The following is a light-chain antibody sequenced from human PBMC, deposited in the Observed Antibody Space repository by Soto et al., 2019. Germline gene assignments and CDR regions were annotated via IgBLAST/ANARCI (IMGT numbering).Light chain of an antibody. CDR2: ANN. V-gene: IGLV1-40*01. CDR3: QSYDNGPPVV. Sequence: QLVLTQPPSVSGAPGQRVIISCTGSVSNIGAGYDVHWYQQLPGTAPKLLIYANNNRPSGVPDRFSGSKSGTSASLAITGLQAEDEASYFCQSYDNGPPVVFGGGTKLTVL. J-gene: IGLJ2*01. CDR1: VSNIGAGYD.